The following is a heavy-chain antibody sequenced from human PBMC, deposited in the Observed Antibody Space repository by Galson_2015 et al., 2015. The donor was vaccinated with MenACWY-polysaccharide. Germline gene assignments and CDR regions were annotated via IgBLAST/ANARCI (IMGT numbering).Heavy chain of an antibody. CDR2: ISSNGRST. CDR3: ARAPLYCSGGSCARGPDY. J-gene: IGHJ4*01. CDR1: GFTFSSHG. Sequence: SLRLSCAASGFTFSSHGMHWIRQIPGKGLEYVSAISSNGRSTYYADSVKGRFTISRDNFKTTLSLQMSSLRAEDMAVYYCARAPLYCSGGSCARGPDYWGHGTLVTVSS. V-gene: IGHV3-64*02. D-gene: IGHD2-15*01.